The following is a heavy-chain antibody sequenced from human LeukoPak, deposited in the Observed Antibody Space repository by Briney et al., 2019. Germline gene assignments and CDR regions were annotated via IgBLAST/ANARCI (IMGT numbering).Heavy chain of an antibody. J-gene: IGHJ4*02. CDR3: ARFAGRYCSGGSCYSSTRERLYYFDY. D-gene: IGHD2-15*01. Sequence: GGSLRLSCAASGFTFDDYGMSWVRQAPGKGLEWVSGITGSGGSTYYADSVKGRFTISRDNSKNTLYLQMNSLRAEDTAVYYCARFAGRYCSGGSCYSSTRERLYYFDYWGQGTLVTVSS. CDR1: GFTFDDYG. CDR2: ITGSGGST. V-gene: IGHV3-23*01.